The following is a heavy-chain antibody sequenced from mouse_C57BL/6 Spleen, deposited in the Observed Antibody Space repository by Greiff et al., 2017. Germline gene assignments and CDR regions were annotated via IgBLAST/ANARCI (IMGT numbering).Heavy chain of an antibody. D-gene: IGHD1-1*01. V-gene: IGHV1-62-2*01. Sequence: QVQLQQSGAELVKPGASVKLSCKASGYTFTEYTIHWVKQRSGQGLEWIGWFYPGSGSIKYNEKFKDKATLTADKSSSTVYMELSRLTSEDSAVECCARHEDDYGSSYDWYFDVWGTGTTVTGAS. CDR1: GYTFTEYT. CDR3: ARHEDDYGSSYDWYFDV. CDR2: FYPGSGSI. J-gene: IGHJ1*03.